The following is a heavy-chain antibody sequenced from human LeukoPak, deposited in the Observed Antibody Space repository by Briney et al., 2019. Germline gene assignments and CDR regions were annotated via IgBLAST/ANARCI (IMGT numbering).Heavy chain of an antibody. J-gene: IGHJ4*02. CDR2: IYTSGST. D-gene: IGHD6-6*01. CDR3: ARGFYVYSSSSGFDY. V-gene: IGHV4-4*07. CDR1: GGSISSYY. Sequence: NPSETLSLTCTVSGGSISSYYWSWIRQPAGKGLEWIGRIYTSGSTNYNPSLKSRVTVSVDTSKNQFSLKLSSVTAADTAVYYCARGFYVYSSSSGFDYWGQGTLVTVSS.